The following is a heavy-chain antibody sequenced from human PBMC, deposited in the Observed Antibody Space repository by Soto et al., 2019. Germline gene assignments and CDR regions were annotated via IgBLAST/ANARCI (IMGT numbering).Heavy chain of an antibody. CDR3: AKDRPEGPLMVYAADAFDI. Sequence: EVQLLESGGGLVQPGGSLRLSCAASGFTFSSYAMSWVRQAPGKGLEWVSAISGSGGSTYYADSVKGRFTLSRDNSTNTLYLQLNSLRAEDTAVYYCAKDRPEGPLMVYAADAFDIWGQGTMVPVSS. CDR1: GFTFSSYA. D-gene: IGHD2-8*01. J-gene: IGHJ3*02. V-gene: IGHV3-23*01. CDR2: ISGSGGST.